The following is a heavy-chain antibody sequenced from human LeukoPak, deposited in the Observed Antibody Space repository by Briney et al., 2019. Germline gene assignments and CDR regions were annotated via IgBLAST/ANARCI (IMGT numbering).Heavy chain of an antibody. CDR2: IYDSGST. CDR3: ARLYSTSWYYFDY. V-gene: IGHV4-59*08. D-gene: IGHD4-11*01. Sequence: PSETLSLTCTVSGGSIGGYYWSWIRQPPGKGLEWIGYIYDSGSTNYNPSLKSRVTISVDTSKNQFSPKLTSVTAADTAVYYCARLYSTSWYYFDYWGRGTLVTVSS. CDR1: GGSIGGYY. J-gene: IGHJ4*02.